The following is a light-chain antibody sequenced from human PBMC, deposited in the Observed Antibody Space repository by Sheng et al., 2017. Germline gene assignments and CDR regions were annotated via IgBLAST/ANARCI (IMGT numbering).Light chain of an antibody. CDR3: MQGTNWPAT. J-gene: IGKJ1*01. Sequence: DTVMTQSPLSLSVTLGQAASISCRSSRGLGHSDGNTYLYWFHQRPGQTPRRLISKISKRDSGVPDRFGGSGSGTDFTLTISRVETEDVGVYYCMQGTNWPATFGQGTKVEI. CDR1: RGLGHSDGNTY. CDR2: KIS. V-gene: IGKV2-30*02.